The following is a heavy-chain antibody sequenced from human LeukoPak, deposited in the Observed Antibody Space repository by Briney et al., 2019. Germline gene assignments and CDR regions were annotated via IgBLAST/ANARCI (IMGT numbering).Heavy chain of an antibody. D-gene: IGHD3-3*01. J-gene: IGHJ6*02. CDR3: ASVYDFWSGYYREPPPHYGMDV. CDR2: INSDGSST. V-gene: IGHV3-74*01. Sequence: PGGSLRLSCAASGFTFSSYWMHWVRQAPGKRLVWVSRINSDGSSTSYADSVKGRFTISRDNAKNTLYLQMNSLRAEDTAVYYCASVYDFWSGYYREPPPHYGMDVWGQGTTVTVSS. CDR1: GFTFSSYW.